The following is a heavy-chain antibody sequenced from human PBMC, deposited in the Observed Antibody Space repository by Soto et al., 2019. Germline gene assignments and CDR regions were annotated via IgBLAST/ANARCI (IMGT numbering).Heavy chain of an antibody. J-gene: IGHJ6*02. CDR2: ISYDGSNK. Sequence: QPGGSMRLSCAASGFTFSSYGMHWVRQAPGKGLEWVAVISYDGSNKYYADSVKGRFTISRDNSKNTLYLQMNSLRAEDTAVYYCAKSYRSGYDYPNYYYYYAMDVWGQGTTVTVSS. D-gene: IGHD5-12*01. CDR3: AKSYRSGYDYPNYYYYYAMDV. CDR1: GFTFSSYG. V-gene: IGHV3-30*18.